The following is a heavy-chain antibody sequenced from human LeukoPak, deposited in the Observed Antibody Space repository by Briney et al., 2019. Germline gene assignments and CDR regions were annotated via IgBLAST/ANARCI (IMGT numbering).Heavy chain of an antibody. V-gene: IGHV1-69*05. CDR2: IIPIFGTA. Sequence: ASVKVSCKASGYTFTGVYIHWVRQAPGQGLEWMGGIIPIFGTANYAQKFQGRVTITTDESTSTAYMELSSLRSEDTAVYYCARDLAVAGPFDYWGQGTLVTVSS. D-gene: IGHD6-19*01. J-gene: IGHJ4*02. CDR1: GYTFTGVY. CDR3: ARDLAVAGPFDY.